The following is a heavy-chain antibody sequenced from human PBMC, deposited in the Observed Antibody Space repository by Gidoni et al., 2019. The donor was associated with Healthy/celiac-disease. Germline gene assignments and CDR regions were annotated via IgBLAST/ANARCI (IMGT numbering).Heavy chain of an antibody. D-gene: IGHD3-10*01. V-gene: IGHV4-39*07. J-gene: IGHJ4*02. Sequence: QLQLQESGPGLVKPSETLSLTCTVSGGSISSSSYYWGWIRQPPGKGLEWIGSIYYSGSTYDNPSLKSRVTISVDTSKNQFSLKLSSVTAADTAVYYCARDQLGYYGSGSYLDYWGQGTLVTVSS. CDR3: ARDQLGYYGSGSYLDY. CDR1: GGSISSSSYY. CDR2: IYYSGST.